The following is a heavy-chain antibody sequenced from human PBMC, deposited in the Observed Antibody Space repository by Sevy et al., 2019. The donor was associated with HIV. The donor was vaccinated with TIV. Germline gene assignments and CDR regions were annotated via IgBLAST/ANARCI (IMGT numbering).Heavy chain of an antibody. CDR2: IKSKTDGGTT. J-gene: IGHJ4*02. V-gene: IGHV3-15*05. CDR3: TTKKDFWSGYFYFDY. D-gene: IGHD3-3*01. Sequence: GGSLRLSCAASEFTFSSYWMSWVRQAPGKGLEWVGRIKSKTDGGTTDYAASVKGRFTISRDDSKNTLYLQMNSLKTDDTAFYYCTTKKDFWSGYFYFDYWGQGTWSPSPQ. CDR1: EFTFSSYW.